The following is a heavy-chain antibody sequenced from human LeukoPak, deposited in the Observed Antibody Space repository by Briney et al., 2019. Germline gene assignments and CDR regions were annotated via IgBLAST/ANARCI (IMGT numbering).Heavy chain of an antibody. J-gene: IGHJ4*02. CDR3: ARVGPRAMAGPIDY. Sequence: SETLFLTCTVPGGYISSYYWSWIRQPPGKGLEWIGHIYYCGSTNYNPSLKSLFTISVDTSKNQFSLKLSSVTAADTAVYYCARVGPRAMAGPIDYWGQGTLVTSPQ. CDR1: GGYISSYY. V-gene: IGHV4-59*01. CDR2: IYYCGST. D-gene: IGHD5-18*01.